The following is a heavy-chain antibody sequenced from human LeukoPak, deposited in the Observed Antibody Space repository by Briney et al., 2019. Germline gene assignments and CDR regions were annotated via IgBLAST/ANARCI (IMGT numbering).Heavy chain of an antibody. CDR2: IYPGDSDT. CDR1: GYSFTSYW. D-gene: IGHD1-7*01. V-gene: IGHV5-51*01. Sequence: GESLKISCKGSGYSFTSYWIGWVRQMPGKGLEWMGIIYPGDSDTRYSPSFQGQVTISADKSISTAYLQWSSLKASDTAMYYCARLLSSGSYNWNYGWFDPWGQGTLVTVSS. CDR3: ARLLSSGSYNWNYGWFDP. J-gene: IGHJ5*02.